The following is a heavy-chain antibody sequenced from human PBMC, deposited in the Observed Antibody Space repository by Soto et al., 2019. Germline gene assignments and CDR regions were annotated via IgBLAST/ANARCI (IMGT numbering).Heavy chain of an antibody. CDR3: ARDLGSGYDPGDY. V-gene: IGHV1-69*12. J-gene: IGHJ4*02. CDR1: GGTFNSYV. Sequence: QVQLVQSGAEVKKPGSSVKVSCKASGGTFNSYVFNWVRQAPGQGLEWMGGIISIFGTPNYGQKFQGRVTITADESTSTGFREVSSLTSEDTAIYYCARDLGSGYDPGDYWGQGTLVTVSS. D-gene: IGHD5-12*01. CDR2: IISIFGTP.